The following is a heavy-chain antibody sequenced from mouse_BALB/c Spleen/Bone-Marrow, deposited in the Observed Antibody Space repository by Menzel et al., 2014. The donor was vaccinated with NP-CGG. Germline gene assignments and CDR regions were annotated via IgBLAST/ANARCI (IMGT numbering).Heavy chain of an antibody. CDR2: IWAGGST. CDR3: ASSPYFDY. Sequence: QVQLKESGPGLVAPSPTLSTTCTVSGFSLTSYCVHWVRQPPGKGLEWLGVIWAGGSTNYNSALMSRLSISKDNSKSQVFLKMNSLQTDDTAMYYCASSPYFDYWGQGTTLTVSS. J-gene: IGHJ2*01. CDR1: GFSLTSYC. V-gene: IGHV2-9*02.